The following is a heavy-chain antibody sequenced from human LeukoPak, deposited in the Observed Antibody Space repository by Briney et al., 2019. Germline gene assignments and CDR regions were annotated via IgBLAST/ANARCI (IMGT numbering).Heavy chain of an antibody. CDR2: LYYSGTT. CDR1: GGSIGSGYFY. Sequence: PSETLSLTCAVSGGSIGSGYFYWGWIRQPPGNGLESIGTLYYSGTTYYNPSLKSRATISVDTSKNQVSLKLTSVTAADSAVYYCARLTRLSTSPDRYYLDYWGQGTLVTVSS. J-gene: IGHJ4*02. CDR3: ARLTRLSTSPDRYYLDY. D-gene: IGHD6-6*01. V-gene: IGHV4-39*01.